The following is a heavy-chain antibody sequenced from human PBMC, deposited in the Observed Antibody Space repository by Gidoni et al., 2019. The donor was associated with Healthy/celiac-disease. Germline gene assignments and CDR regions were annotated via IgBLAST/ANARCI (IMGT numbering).Heavy chain of an antibody. CDR1: GYSFTSYW. J-gene: IGHJ4*02. CDR2: IYPGDSDT. Sequence: GEPLKISCKGSGYSFTSYWIGWVRQMPGKGLEWMGIIYPGDSDTRYSQSFPGQVTISADKSISTAYLQWASLKAADTALYYWARHGQVRSIAAHRDWGQGTLVTVSS. CDR3: ARHGQVRSIAAHRD. D-gene: IGHD6-6*01. V-gene: IGHV5-51*01.